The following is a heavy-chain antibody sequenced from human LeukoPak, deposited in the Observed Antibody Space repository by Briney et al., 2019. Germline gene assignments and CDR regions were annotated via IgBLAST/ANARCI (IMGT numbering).Heavy chain of an antibody. CDR3: TLTTFGVVYYFDY. CDR1: GFTFSSYA. CDR2: ISYDGINQ. D-gene: IGHD1/OR15-1a*01. V-gene: IGHV3-30*04. Sequence: GGSLRLSCATSGFTFSSYAMHWVRQAPGKGLEWVALISYDGINQYYADSVKGRFIISGDNSKNTLYLQLNSLRLEDTAVYYCTLTTFGVVYYFDYWGQGTLVTVSS. J-gene: IGHJ4*02.